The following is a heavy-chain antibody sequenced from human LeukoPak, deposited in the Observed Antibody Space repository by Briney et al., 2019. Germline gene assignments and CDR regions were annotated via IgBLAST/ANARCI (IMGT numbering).Heavy chain of an antibody. D-gene: IGHD6-6*01. V-gene: IGHV4-59*01. Sequence: PSETLSLICTVSGDSIRNYYWSWIRQPPGKGLEWIGYIYYRGNTNYNPSLKSRVIISIDTSKNQFSLKMSSVTAADTAVYFCARDSPPQYASSSAGFDYWGQGTLVTVSS. CDR3: ARDSPPQYASSSAGFDY. J-gene: IGHJ4*02. CDR1: GDSIRNYY. CDR2: IYYRGNT.